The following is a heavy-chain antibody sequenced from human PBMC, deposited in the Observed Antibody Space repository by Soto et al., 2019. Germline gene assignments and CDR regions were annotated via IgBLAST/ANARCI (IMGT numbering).Heavy chain of an antibody. Sequence: QVQLVQSGAEVKKPGASVKVSCKASGYTFTSYGISWVRQAPGQGLEWMGWISAYNGNTNYAQKLKGRVTMTTDTSTSTAYMELRSLRSDDTAVYYCARDGFGRFLEWLPSPYYMDVWGKGTTVTVSS. CDR1: GYTFTSYG. D-gene: IGHD3-3*01. CDR2: ISAYNGNT. J-gene: IGHJ6*03. CDR3: ARDGFGRFLEWLPSPYYMDV. V-gene: IGHV1-18*01.